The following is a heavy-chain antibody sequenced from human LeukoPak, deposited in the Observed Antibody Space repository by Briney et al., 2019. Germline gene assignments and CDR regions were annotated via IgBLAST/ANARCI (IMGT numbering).Heavy chain of an antibody. CDR2: INAGNGNT. V-gene: IGHV1-3*01. D-gene: IGHD6-19*01. J-gene: IGHJ4*02. CDR3: ARDYSSGWAGTSDY. CDR1: GYTFTSYA. Sequence: ASVKVSCKASGYTFTSYAMHWVRQAPGQRLEWMGWINAGNGNTKYSQKFQGRVTITRDTSASTAYMELSSLRSEDTAVYYCARDYSSGWAGTSDYWGQGTLVTVSS.